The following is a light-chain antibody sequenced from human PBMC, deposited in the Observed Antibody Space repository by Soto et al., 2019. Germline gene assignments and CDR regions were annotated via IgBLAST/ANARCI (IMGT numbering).Light chain of an antibody. J-gene: IGKJ4*01. CDR3: QQRNNWPRLT. V-gene: IGKV3-11*01. Sequence: EIVMTQSPATLSVTPGEGATLSCRAGQSVSSKLACYQQKPGQAPRLLXYDASNRATGIPARFSGSGSGTDLTLTISSLETEDFAVYYCQQRNNWPRLTFGGGTKVDIK. CDR2: DAS. CDR1: QSVSSK.